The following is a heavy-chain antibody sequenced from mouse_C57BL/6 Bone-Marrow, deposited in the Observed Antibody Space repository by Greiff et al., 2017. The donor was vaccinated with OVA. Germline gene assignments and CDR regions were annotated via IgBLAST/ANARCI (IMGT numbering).Heavy chain of an antibody. CDR2: FYPGRGSI. Sequence: QVHVKQSGAELVKPGASVKLSCKASGYTFTEYTIHWVKQRSGPGLAWIGWFYPGRGSITYNEKFKDKATLTADKSSRTVYMELSRLTSEDSAVYFCARHEDPCGYYAMDYWGQGTSVTVSS. CDR3: ARHEDPCGYYAMDY. J-gene: IGHJ4*01. V-gene: IGHV1-62-2*01. CDR1: GYTFTEYT.